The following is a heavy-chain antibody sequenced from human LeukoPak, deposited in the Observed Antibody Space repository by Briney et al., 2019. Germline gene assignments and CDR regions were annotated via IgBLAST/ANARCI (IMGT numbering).Heavy chain of an antibody. CDR1: GFAFGNSW. CDR3: VVVVEPPDSDGFDV. Sequence: GGSLRLSCAASGFAFGNSWVHWVRQAPGKGLVWVSLINADGSTATYADSVKGRFTISRDNARNTLSLQINSLTIEDTAVYYCVVVVEPPDSDGFDVWGQGTMITVSS. D-gene: IGHD1-14*01. CDR2: INADGSTA. V-gene: IGHV3-74*01. J-gene: IGHJ3*01.